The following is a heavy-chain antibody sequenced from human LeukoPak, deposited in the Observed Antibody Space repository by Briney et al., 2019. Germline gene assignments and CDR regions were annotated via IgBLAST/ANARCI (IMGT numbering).Heavy chain of an antibody. Sequence: PGGSLGLSCAASGFTVSSNYMSWGRQAPGKGLEWGSVIYSGGSTYYADSVKGRFTISRDNSKNTLYLQMNSLRAEDTAVYYCARDFPGIGVAGTRPLDYWGQGTLVTVSS. D-gene: IGHD6-19*01. CDR1: GFTVSSNY. CDR3: ARDFPGIGVAGTRPLDY. V-gene: IGHV3-53*01. J-gene: IGHJ4*02. CDR2: IYSGGST.